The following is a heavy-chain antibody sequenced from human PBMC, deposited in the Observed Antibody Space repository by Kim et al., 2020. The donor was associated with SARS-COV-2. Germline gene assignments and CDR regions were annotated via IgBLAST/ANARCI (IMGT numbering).Heavy chain of an antibody. D-gene: IGHD2-2*02. Sequence: SQTLSLTCAISGDSVSSNSAAWNWIRQSPSRGLEWLGRTYYRSKWYNDYAVSVKSRITINPDTSKNQFSLQLNSVTPEDTAVYYCARGFSTVVVPAAINWFDPWGQGTLVTVSS. V-gene: IGHV6-1*01. J-gene: IGHJ5*02. CDR1: GDSVSSNSAA. CDR3: ARGFSTVVVPAAINWFDP. CDR2: TYYRSKWYN.